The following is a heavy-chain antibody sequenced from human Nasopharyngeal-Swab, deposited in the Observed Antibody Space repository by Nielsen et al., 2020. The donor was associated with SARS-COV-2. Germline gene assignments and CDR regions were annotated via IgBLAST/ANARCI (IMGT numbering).Heavy chain of an antibody. CDR2: INHSGST. Sequence: WSRQPPGKGLEWIGEINHSGSTNYNPSLKSRVTISVDTSKNQFSLKLSSVTAADTAVYYCARGGITMVRGVIPRAQPHYYYYMDVWGKGTTVTVSS. V-gene: IGHV4-34*01. D-gene: IGHD3-10*01. CDR3: ARGGITMVRGVIPRAQPHYYYYMDV. J-gene: IGHJ6*03.